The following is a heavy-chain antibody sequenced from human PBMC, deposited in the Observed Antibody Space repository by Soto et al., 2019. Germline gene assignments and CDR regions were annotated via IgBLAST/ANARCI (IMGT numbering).Heavy chain of an antibody. CDR3: AHLIRKYYDILTGYYSLNWFDP. J-gene: IGHJ5*02. V-gene: IGHV2-5*02. Sequence: SGPTLVNPTQTLTLTCTFSGFSLSTSGVGVGWIRQPPGKALEWLALIYWDDDKRYSPSLKSRLTITKDTSKNQVVLTMTNMDPVDTATYYCAHLIRKYYDILTGYYSLNWFDPWGQGTLVTVSS. CDR2: IYWDDDK. CDR1: GFSLSTSGVG. D-gene: IGHD3-9*01.